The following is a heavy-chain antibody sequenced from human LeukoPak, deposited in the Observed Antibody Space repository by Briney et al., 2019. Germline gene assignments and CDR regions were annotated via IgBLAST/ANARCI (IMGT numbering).Heavy chain of an antibody. CDR3: AKTGGLRSHPLDP. Sequence: GGSLRLSCTASGFXLYNSGLHWVRQAPGKGLEWVAVVSDDGSNEDYADSVKGRFTISRDNSKNTVYLQMNSLRVEGTAVYYCAKTGGLRSHPLDPWGQGTLVTVSS. D-gene: IGHD3-3*01. CDR1: GFXLYNSG. V-gene: IGHV3-30*18. CDR2: VSDDGSNE. J-gene: IGHJ5*02.